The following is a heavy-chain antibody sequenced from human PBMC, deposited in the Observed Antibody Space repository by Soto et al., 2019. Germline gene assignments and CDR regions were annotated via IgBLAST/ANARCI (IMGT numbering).Heavy chain of an antibody. J-gene: IGHJ4*02. Sequence: XXTLSLRWTVFGGSIGSIGYYWGWIRQPPGKGLEWIGSIYYSGSTHYNPSLKSRVTISVDTSKNQLSLKLSSVTAADTAVYYCATSEFHWGQGTLVTVSS. V-gene: IGHV4-39*01. CDR1: GGSIGSIGYY. D-gene: IGHD2-21*01. CDR3: ATSEFH. CDR2: IYYSGST.